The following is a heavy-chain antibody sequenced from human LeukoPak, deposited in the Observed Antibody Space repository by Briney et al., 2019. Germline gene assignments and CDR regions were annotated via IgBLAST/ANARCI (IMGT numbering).Heavy chain of an antibody. CDR1: GGSINNYF. Sequence: PSETLSLTCTVSGGSINNYFWSWIRQPPGKGLECIAYIYYSDSTNYKPSPKSRVTVSVDTSKNQFSLKLSSVTAADTAVYYCARFPGGAEYRHYYYMDVWGTGTTVTVSS. CDR3: ARFPGGAEYRHYYYMDV. V-gene: IGHV4-59*01. D-gene: IGHD1-14*01. J-gene: IGHJ6*03. CDR2: IYYSDST.